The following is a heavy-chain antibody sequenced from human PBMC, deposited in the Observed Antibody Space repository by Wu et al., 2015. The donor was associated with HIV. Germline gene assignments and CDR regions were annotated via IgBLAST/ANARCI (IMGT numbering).Heavy chain of an antibody. Sequence: QVQLQESGPGLVKPSETLSLTCTVSSGSISSYYWSWIRQPPGKGLEWIGYIYYSGSTNYSPSLKSRVTISVDTSKNQFSLKLSSVTAADTAVYYCARTHTYYYDSSGYYLVWGQGTMVTVSS. CDR2: IYYSGST. J-gene: IGHJ3*01. V-gene: IGHV4-59*08. CDR3: ARTHTYYYDSSGYYLV. D-gene: IGHD3-22*01. CDR1: SGSISSYY.